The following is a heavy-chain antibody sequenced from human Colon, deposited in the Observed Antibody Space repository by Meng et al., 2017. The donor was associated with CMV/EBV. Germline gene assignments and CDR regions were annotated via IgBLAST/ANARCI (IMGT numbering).Heavy chain of an antibody. Sequence: KDSGYTFCLFGIAWVRPAPGQGLEWVGWISAENGNTNYAQKFQGRVTLTTDTSTKTAYMDLRGLRSDDSAVYYCARAGAAVTTHFDFWGRGTLVTVSS. V-gene: IGHV1-18*01. CDR3: ARAGAAVTTHFDF. D-gene: IGHD4-17*01. CDR1: GYTFCLFG. J-gene: IGHJ4*02. CDR2: ISAENGNT.